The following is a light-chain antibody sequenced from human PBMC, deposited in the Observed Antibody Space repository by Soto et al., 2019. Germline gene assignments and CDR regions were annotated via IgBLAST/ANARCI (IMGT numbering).Light chain of an antibody. J-gene: IGLJ7*01. CDR3: QSYDSSLSGSAV. CDR2: GNS. V-gene: IGLV1-40*01. CDR1: SSNIGAGYD. Sequence: QAVLTHPPSVSGDPGQRVTISCTGRSSNIGAGYDVHWYQQLPGTAPKLLIYGNSNRPSGVPDRFSGSKSGTSASLAITGLQAEDEADYYCQSYDSSLSGSAVFGGGTQLTVL.